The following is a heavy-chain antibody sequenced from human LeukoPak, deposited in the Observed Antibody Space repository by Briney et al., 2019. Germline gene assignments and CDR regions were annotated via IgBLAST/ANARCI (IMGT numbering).Heavy chain of an antibody. CDR1: GFTFDDYA. Sequence: GGSLRLSCAASGFTFDDYAMHWVRQAPGKGLEWVSGISWNSGSIGYADSVKGRFTISRDNAKDSLYLQMNSLTAEDTAVYYCARGQYDRSPFLQHWGQGTLVTVSS. V-gene: IGHV3-9*01. CDR2: ISWNSGSI. D-gene: IGHD3-22*01. CDR3: ARGQYDRSPFLQH. J-gene: IGHJ1*01.